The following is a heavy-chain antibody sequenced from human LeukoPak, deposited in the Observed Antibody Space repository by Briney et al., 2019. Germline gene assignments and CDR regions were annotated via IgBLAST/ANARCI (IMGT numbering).Heavy chain of an antibody. D-gene: IGHD4-17*01. CDR3: AREFGYAVTSLDY. J-gene: IGHJ4*02. CDR1: GGSISSGIHY. Sequence: SETLSLTCTVSGGSISSGIHYWSWIRQPAGKGLERIGRIYTSGSTHYNPSLKSRVTISVDTSKNQCSLKLSSVTAADTAVYYCAREFGYAVTSLDYWGQGTLVTVSS. V-gene: IGHV4-61*02. CDR2: IYTSGST.